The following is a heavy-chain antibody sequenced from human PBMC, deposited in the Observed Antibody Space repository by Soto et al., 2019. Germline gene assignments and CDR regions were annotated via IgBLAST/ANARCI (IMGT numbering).Heavy chain of an antibody. Sequence: SVKVSCKASGGTFSSYAISWVRQAPGQGLEWMGGIIPIFGTANYAQKFQGRVTITADKSTSTAYMELSSLRSEDTAVYYCASLPDDSSGNDAFDIWGQGTMVTVSS. V-gene: IGHV1-69*06. CDR1: GGTFSSYA. J-gene: IGHJ3*02. D-gene: IGHD3-22*01. CDR2: IIPIFGTA. CDR3: ASLPDDSSGNDAFDI.